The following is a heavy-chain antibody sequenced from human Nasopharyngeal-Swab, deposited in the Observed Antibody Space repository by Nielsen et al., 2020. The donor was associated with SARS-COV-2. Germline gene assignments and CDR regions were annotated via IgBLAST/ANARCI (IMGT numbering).Heavy chain of an antibody. CDR3: ARGIAVVVTANYFDY. D-gene: IGHD2-2*01. Sequence: SETLSLTCTVSGVSISSGGYYWSWIRQHPGKGLEWIGYIYYSGSTSYNPSLKSRVTISVDKSKNQYSLKLSSVTAADTAVYYCARGIAVVVTANYFDYWGQGTLVTVSS. CDR2: IYYSGST. J-gene: IGHJ4*02. CDR1: GVSISSGGYY. V-gene: IGHV4-31*03.